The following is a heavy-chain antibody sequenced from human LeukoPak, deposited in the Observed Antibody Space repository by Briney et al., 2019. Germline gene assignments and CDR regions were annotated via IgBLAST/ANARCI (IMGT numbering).Heavy chain of an antibody. CDR1: GFTFSSYA. CDR3: ARVGHSNYEGIDY. Sequence: PGGSLRLSCAASGFTFSSYAMSWVRQAPGKGLEWVSAISGSGGSTYYADSVKGRFTISRDNSKNTLYLQMNSLRAEDTAVYYCARVGHSNYEGIDYWGQGTLVTVSS. J-gene: IGHJ4*02. V-gene: IGHV3-23*01. D-gene: IGHD4-11*01. CDR2: ISGSGGST.